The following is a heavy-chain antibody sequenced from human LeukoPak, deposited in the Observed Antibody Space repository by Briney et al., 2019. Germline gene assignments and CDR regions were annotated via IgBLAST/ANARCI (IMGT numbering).Heavy chain of an antibody. J-gene: IGHJ4*02. Sequence: SVKVSCKASGGTFSSYAISWVRQAPGRGLEWMGGITPIFGTANYAQKFQGRVTITADKSTSTAYMELSSLRSEDTAVYYCARDFVYGGNSGDYWGQGTLVTVSS. D-gene: IGHD4-23*01. CDR3: ARDFVYGGNSGDY. V-gene: IGHV1-69*06. CDR2: ITPIFGTA. CDR1: GGTFSSYA.